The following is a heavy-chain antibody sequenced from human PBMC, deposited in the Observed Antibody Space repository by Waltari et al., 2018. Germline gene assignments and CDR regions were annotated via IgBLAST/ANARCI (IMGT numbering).Heavy chain of an antibody. V-gene: IGHV3-74*01. D-gene: IGHD3-10*01. CDR1: GFIFSTSW. CDR3: ARAGYLGAFDI. Sequence: EVQLVESGGGLVQPGGSLRLSCTGSGFIFSTSWIHWVRQAPGKGLVWVSRLNDDGTSTIYADSVKGRFTISKDNARNTVYLQMNGLGAEDTALYYCARAGYLGAFDIWGQGTMVIVSS. J-gene: IGHJ3*02. CDR2: LNDDGTST.